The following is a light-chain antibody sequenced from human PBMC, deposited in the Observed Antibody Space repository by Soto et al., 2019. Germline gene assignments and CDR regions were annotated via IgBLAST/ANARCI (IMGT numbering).Light chain of an antibody. CDR3: QSYDSSLSAVV. CDR1: SSNIGAGYD. CDR2: GNS. Sequence: QSVLTQPPSVSGAPGQRVTISCTGSSSNIGAGYDVHWYQQLPGTAPKLLIYGNSNRPSGVPDRFSGSKSGTSASLAITGLHAEDEADDYCQSYDSSLSAVVFGGGTKLTVL. V-gene: IGLV1-40*01. J-gene: IGLJ2*01.